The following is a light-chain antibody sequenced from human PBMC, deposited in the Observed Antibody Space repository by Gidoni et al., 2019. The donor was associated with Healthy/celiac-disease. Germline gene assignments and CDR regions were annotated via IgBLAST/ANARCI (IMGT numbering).Light chain of an antibody. J-gene: IGKJ2*03. CDR1: VSSSY. Sequence: VSSSYLAWYQQKPGQAPRLLIYGASSRATGIPDFTLTISRLEPEDFAVYYCQQYGSSPPGFGQGTKLEIK. CDR2: GAS. V-gene: IGKV3-20*01. CDR3: QQYGSSPPG.